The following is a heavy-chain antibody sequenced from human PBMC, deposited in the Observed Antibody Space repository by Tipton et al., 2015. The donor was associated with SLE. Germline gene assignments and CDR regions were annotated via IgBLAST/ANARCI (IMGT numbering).Heavy chain of an antibody. CDR3: ARIFYNKATPHPHPPSIGAPTILLATPKNPIPANVTSVASADTATYYCARRGSYEYYGLDV. J-gene: IGHJ6*02. Sequence: TLSLTCIVSGDSISSNNYYWGWIRQPPGRGLEWIGSIYYNGNTHYNPTFKSRVTIFVGTSKNQISLKLSSVTAADTATYYCARIFYNKATPHPHPPSIGAPTILLATPKNPIPANVTSVASADTATYYCARRGSYEYYGLDVWRQGTTVTVSS. D-gene: IGHD2-21*01. CDR2: IYYNGNT. CDR1: GDSISSNNYY. V-gene: IGHV4-39*01.